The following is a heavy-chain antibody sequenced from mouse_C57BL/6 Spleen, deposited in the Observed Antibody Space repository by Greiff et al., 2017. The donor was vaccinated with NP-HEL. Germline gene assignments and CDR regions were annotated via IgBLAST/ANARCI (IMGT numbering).Heavy chain of an antibody. CDR3: ARHRDYDEGFAY. CDR1: GFTFSDYG. J-gene: IGHJ3*01. CDR2: ISNLAYSI. D-gene: IGHD2-4*01. Sequence: DVKLVESGGGLVQPGGSLKLSCAASGFTFSDYGMAWVRQAPRKGPEWVAFISNLAYSIYYADTVTGRFTISRENAKNTLYLEMSSLRSEDTAMYYCARHRDYDEGFAYWGQGTLVTVSA. V-gene: IGHV5-15*01.